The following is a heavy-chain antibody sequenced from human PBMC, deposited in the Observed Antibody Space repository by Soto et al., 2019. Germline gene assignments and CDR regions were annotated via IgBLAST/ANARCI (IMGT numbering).Heavy chain of an antibody. Sequence: GGSLRLSCTASAFIFSSHTMNWVRQAPGKGLEWVSSISSGGKYIYYAESLKDRFTISRDNAKNSLYLQLSSLRAEDTAVYYCTREGIHRGYYGAFDYWGQGTLVTVSS. CDR2: ISSGGKYI. D-gene: IGHD3-10*01. J-gene: IGHJ4*02. V-gene: IGHV3-21*01. CDR1: AFIFSSHT. CDR3: TREGIHRGYYGAFDY.